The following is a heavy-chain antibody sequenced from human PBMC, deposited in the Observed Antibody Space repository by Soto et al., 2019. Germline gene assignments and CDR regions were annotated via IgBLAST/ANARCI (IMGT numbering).Heavy chain of an antibody. V-gene: IGHV3-23*01. CDR2: ISDSGERT. D-gene: IGHD2-21*02. CDR3: VKGWVTAPPPQGFDW. J-gene: IGHJ5*01. Sequence: EVELLESGGALAPPGGSLRLLCAASGFTFEDYFMSWVRQAPGKGLEWVSGISDSGERTYHSESVMGRFTITRDNSKRTMSLHMERLRAQETRQNFCVKGWVTAPPPQGFDWWGQGTLVTVSS. CDR1: GFTFEDYF.